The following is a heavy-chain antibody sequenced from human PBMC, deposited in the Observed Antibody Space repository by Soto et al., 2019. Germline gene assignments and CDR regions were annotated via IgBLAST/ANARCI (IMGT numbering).Heavy chain of an antibody. CDR2: INFNGNT. J-gene: IGHJ4*02. CDR3: TRQGSY. CDR1: GVSISDNSYY. Sequence: QLQLQESGPGLVKPSETLSLTCNVSGVSISDNSYYWGWIRQPPGKGLEWIGTINFNGNTFYTTSPKSRLTTSVDTSKNQISLRLTYLTAADTAVYYCTRQGSYWGQGTLVAVSS. V-gene: IGHV4-39*01.